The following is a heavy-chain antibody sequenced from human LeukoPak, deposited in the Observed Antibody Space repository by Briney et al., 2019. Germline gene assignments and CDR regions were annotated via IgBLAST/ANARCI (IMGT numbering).Heavy chain of an antibody. V-gene: IGHV4-4*07. CDR1: GGSINSFY. CDR2: IYSSGST. Sequence: SETLSLTCTVSGGSINSFYWTWIRQPAGKGLEWIGRIYSSGSTNYNPSLKSRVTISVDTSKNQFSLKLSSVTAADTAVYYCARAHPLSIAAAGTDYFDYWGQGTLVTVSS. CDR3: ARAHPLSIAAAGTDYFDY. J-gene: IGHJ4*02. D-gene: IGHD6-13*01.